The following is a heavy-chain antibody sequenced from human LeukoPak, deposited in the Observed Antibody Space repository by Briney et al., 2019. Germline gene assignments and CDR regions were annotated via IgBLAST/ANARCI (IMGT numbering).Heavy chain of an antibody. CDR3: AKAMVRGVSAYGMDV. V-gene: IGHV3-23*01. CDR2: IIGSGGST. D-gene: IGHD3-10*01. J-gene: IGHJ6*02. Sequence: PGGSLRLSCAASGFTFSSYAMSWVRQAPGKGLEWVSAIIGSGGSTYYADSVKGRFTLSRDNSKNTLYLQMNSLRAEDTAVYYCAKAMVRGVSAYGMDVWGQGTTVTVSS. CDR1: GFTFSSYA.